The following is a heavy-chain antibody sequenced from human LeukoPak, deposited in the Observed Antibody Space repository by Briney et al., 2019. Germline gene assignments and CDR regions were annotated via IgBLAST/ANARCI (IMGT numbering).Heavy chain of an antibody. CDR2: ISAYNGNT. V-gene: IGHV1-18*01. CDR3: ARETPRSYYYYYMDV. J-gene: IGHJ6*03. D-gene: IGHD1-14*01. Sequence: ASVTVSCKAAGYTFTSYGISWVRQAPGQGLEWMGWISAYNGNTNYAQKLQGRVTMTTDTSTSTAYMELRSLRSDDTAVYYCARETPRSYYYYYMDVWGKGTTVTVSS. CDR1: GYTFTSYG.